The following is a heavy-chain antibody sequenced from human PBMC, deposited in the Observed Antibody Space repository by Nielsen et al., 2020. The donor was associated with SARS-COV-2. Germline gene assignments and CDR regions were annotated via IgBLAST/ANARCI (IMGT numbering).Heavy chain of an antibody. CDR2: IRQDGSEN. D-gene: IGHD2-2*01. CDR1: GFNFSGCW. CDR3: AKELSTSYCSDATCLNSFDP. J-gene: IGHJ5*02. V-gene: IGHV3-7*04. Sequence: GGSLRLSCAASGFNFSGCWMSWVRQAPGKGLEWVANIRQDGSENYYVDSLKGRISISRGNAKNSMYLQMNSLRDEDTAVYYCAKELSTSYCSDATCLNSFDPWGQGTLVTVSS.